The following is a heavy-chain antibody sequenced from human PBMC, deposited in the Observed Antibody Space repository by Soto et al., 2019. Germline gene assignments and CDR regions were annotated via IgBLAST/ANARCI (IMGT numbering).Heavy chain of an antibody. CDR1: GYTFTSYY. V-gene: IGHV1-46*01. CDR3: ARKEEVYYYDSSGYYYFDY. J-gene: IGHJ4*02. D-gene: IGHD3-22*01. CDR2: INPSGCST. Sequence: SSVNVPCKACGYTFTSYYMHGVRQAPGQGLEGMGIINPSGCSTSYAQKFQGRVTMTRDTSTSTVYMELSSLRSEDTAVYYCARKEEVYYYDSSGYYYFDYWGQGTLVTVSS.